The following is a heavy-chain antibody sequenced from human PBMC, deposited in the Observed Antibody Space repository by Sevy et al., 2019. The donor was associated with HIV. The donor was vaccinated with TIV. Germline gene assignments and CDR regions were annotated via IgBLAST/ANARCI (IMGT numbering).Heavy chain of an antibody. D-gene: IGHD1-26*01. CDR3: ARALSAYCSY. J-gene: IGHJ4*02. V-gene: IGHV3-7*01. CDR1: GFTFSSFW. CDR2: INQVGSEI. Sequence: GGSLRLSCAASGFTFSSFWMTWVRQAPGKGLEWVANINQVGSEIQYVDSVKGRFSISRDNTKNSLNLQMNSLRAEDTAVYYCARALSAYCSYWGQGTLVTVSS.